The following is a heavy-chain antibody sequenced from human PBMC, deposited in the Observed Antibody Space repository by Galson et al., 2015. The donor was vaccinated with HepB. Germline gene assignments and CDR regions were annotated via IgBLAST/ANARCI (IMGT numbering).Heavy chain of an antibody. J-gene: IGHJ4*02. V-gene: IGHV1-69*06. D-gene: IGHD1-26*01. CDR2: IIAVFGTT. CDR1: GRFFSAYG. CDR3: ARDGTYYDYYFDY. Sequence: SVKVSCKAAGRFFSAYGISWVRQAPGQGLEWMGGIIAVFGTTHYAQMFQGRVTITADKSTSTVYMELSSLRSEDTAVYYCARDGTYYDYYFDYWGQGTLVTVSS.